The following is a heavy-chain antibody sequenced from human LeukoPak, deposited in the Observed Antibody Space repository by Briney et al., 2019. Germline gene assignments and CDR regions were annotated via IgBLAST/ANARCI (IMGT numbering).Heavy chain of an antibody. J-gene: IGHJ4*02. D-gene: IGHD5-18*01. Sequence: GGSLRLSCAASGFTFSTSRMSWVRQAPGKGLEWVSFINGASDTIYYADSVKGRFTISRDNAKNSLYLQMNSLRAEDTAVYYCARAGYSYGFDYWGQGTLVTVSS. CDR2: INGASDTI. V-gene: IGHV3-48*04. CDR1: GFTFSTSR. CDR3: ARAGYSYGFDY.